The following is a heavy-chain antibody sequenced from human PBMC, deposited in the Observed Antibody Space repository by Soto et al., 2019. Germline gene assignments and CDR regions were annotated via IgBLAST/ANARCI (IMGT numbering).Heavy chain of an antibody. CDR2: ISGSGGHS. Sequence: LRLSCSASGFTFNYYAMAWVRQAPGKGLEWVSSISGSGGHSSYADSVRGRFTISRDNVNSILSLDMSDLSAEDTAVYYCAKDCRRLAVAGSAFDSWGQGTLVTVSS. V-gene: IGHV3-23*01. CDR1: GFTFNYYA. D-gene: IGHD6-19*01. J-gene: IGHJ4*02. CDR3: AKDCRRLAVAGSAFDS.